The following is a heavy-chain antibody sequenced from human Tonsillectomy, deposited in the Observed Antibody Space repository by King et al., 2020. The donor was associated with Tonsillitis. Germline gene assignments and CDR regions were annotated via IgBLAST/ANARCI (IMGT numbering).Heavy chain of an antibody. Sequence: VQLVESGGSLVKPGGSLRLSCAASGFSFSDYYMTWIRQAPGKGLEWVSYISGSSSYTNYADSVKGRFTISRDNAKNSLYLQMNSLRAEDTVMYYCARDLRYCSSTSCWGNFDYWGQGTLVTVSS. CDR2: ISGSSSYT. CDR3: ARDLRYCSSTSCWGNFDY. J-gene: IGHJ4*02. D-gene: IGHD2-2*01. V-gene: IGHV3-11*06. CDR1: GFSFSDYY.